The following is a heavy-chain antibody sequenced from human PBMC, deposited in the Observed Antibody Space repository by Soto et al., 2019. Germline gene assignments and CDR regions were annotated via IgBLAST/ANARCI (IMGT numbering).Heavy chain of an antibody. V-gene: IGHV3-48*03. D-gene: IGHD3-10*01. CDR3: TRAAWFPYLSFY. Sequence: PGGSLRLSCAASGFTFSRFELHWVRPAPAKGLEWISYISSSGSTAYYASSVEGRFTISRDNANNSVYLQMDSLRAEDTALYYCTRAAWFPYLSFYWGQGALVTVSS. J-gene: IGHJ4*02. CDR1: GFTFSRFE. CDR2: ISSSGSTA.